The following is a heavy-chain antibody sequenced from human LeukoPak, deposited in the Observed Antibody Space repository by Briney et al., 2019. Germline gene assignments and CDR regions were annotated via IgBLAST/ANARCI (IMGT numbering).Heavy chain of an antibody. Sequence: GASVKVSCKASGNTFTNYYIHWVRQAPGQGLEWMGLISPSGGGIIYAQRFQGRVTMTRDTSTSTVYMDPNSLRSEDTAVYYCARSSITVTHEIDHWGQGTLVTVSS. V-gene: IGHV1-46*01. J-gene: IGHJ4*02. D-gene: IGHD4-17*01. CDR3: ARSSITVTHEIDH. CDR1: GNTFTNYY. CDR2: ISPSGGGI.